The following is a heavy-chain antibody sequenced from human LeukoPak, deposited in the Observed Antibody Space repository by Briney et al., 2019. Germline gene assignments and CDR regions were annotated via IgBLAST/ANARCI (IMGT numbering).Heavy chain of an antibody. CDR3: ARSLVVVPAKFDY. Sequence: GESLKISCKASGYSFSNFWIAWVRQMPGKGPECMGIIYPEDSDTRYSPSFQGQVTISADKSINTAFLQWSSLEASDTAMYYCARSLVVVPAKFDYWGQGTLVTVSS. J-gene: IGHJ4*02. CDR1: GYSFSNFW. CDR2: IYPEDSDT. V-gene: IGHV5-51*01. D-gene: IGHD2-2*01.